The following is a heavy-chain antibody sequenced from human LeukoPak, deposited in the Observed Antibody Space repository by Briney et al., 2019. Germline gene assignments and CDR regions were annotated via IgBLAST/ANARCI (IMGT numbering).Heavy chain of an antibody. Sequence: GGSLRLSCAASGFTFSSYAMSWVRQAPGKGLEWVSAISGSGGSTYYADSVKGRFTISRDNAKNSLYLQMNSLRAEDTALYHCARVGVTSPRGSSDWYSWFDPWGQGTLVTVSS. D-gene: IGHD6-19*01. J-gene: IGHJ5*02. CDR1: GFTFSSYA. CDR2: ISGSGGST. CDR3: ARVGVTSPRGSSDWYSWFDP. V-gene: IGHV3-23*01.